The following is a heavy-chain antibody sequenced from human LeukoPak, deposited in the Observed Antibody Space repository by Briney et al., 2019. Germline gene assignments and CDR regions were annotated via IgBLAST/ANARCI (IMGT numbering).Heavy chain of an antibody. J-gene: IGHJ2*01. Sequence: SETLSLTCSVSGGSISRGYWNWIRQPPGKGLEWIGYIYYSGSTNNPSLMSRVTISVDTSKNQFSLRLTSVTAADTAVYYCARGSPLDWHFDLWGRGTLVSVSS. CDR1: GGSISRGY. CDR2: IYYSGST. V-gene: IGHV4-59*01. CDR3: ARGSPLDWHFDL.